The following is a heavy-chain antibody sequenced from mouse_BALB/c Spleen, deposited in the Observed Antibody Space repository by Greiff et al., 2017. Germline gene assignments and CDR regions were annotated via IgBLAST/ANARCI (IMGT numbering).Heavy chain of an antibody. CDR3: ARDHYGSSYWFAY. D-gene: IGHD1-1*01. Sequence: VQLKESGPGLVAPSQSLSITCTVSGFSLTSYGVHWVRQPPGKGLEWLGVIWAGGSTNYNSALMSRLSISKDNSKSQVFLKMNSLQTDDTAMYYCARDHYGSSYWFAYWGQGTLVTVSA. V-gene: IGHV2-9*02. J-gene: IGHJ3*01. CDR2: IWAGGST. CDR1: GFSLTSYG.